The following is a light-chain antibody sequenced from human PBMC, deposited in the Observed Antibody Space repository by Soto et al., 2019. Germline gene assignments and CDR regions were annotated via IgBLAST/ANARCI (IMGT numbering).Light chain of an antibody. Sequence: DIQMTQSPSTLSASVGDRVTITCRASQSMSNWLAWYQQKPGKAPKLLIYEASSLESGVPSRFSGSGSGAEFTLTITSLQPDDCATYYCQQYGTYLYTFGQGTKLEIK. V-gene: IGKV1-5*03. CDR3: QQYGTYLYT. CDR1: QSMSNW. J-gene: IGKJ2*01. CDR2: EAS.